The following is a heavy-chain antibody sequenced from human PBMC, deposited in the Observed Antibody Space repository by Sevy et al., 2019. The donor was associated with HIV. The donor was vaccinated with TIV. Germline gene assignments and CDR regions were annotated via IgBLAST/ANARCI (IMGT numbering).Heavy chain of an antibody. J-gene: IGHJ4*02. CDR2: IWNDGSNK. D-gene: IGHD3-10*02. CDR3: ARDVRGEGIRPGDLDY. Sequence: GGSLRLSCAASGFTFSDYGMQWVRQAPGKGLEWVAVIWNDGSNKYYADSVKGRFTTSRDNSSNPLCLQMNGLRAEDTAVYYCARDVRGEGIRPGDLDYWGQGTLVTVSS. V-gene: IGHV3-33*01. CDR1: GFTFSDYG.